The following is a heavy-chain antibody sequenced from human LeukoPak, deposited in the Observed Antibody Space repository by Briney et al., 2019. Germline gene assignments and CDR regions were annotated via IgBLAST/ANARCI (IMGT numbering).Heavy chain of an antibody. CDR2: IIPICGTA. V-gene: IGHV1-69*05. J-gene: IGHJ4*02. D-gene: IGHD4-11*01. CDR1: GGTLNSYA. CDR3: ARAYDYSNAYDY. Sequence: SVKVSYQASGGTLNSYAISLVRQAPRQPLEWMGGIIPICGTANYPQKFEGRVTITTAESTSTAYMELSRLRSEDTAVYYCARAYDYSNAYDYWGQGTLVTVSS.